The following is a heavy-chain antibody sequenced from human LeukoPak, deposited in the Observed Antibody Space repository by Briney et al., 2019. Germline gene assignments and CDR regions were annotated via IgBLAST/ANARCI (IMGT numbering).Heavy chain of an antibody. CDR3: ARHVSGYSGYEGPFDY. Sequence: GESLKISCKGSGYSFTSYWIGWVRQMPGKGLEWMGIIYPGDSDTRYSPSFQGQVTISADKSISTAYLQWSSLKASDTAMYYCARHVSGYSGYEGPFDYWGQGTLVTVSS. CDR2: IYPGDSDT. V-gene: IGHV5-51*01. D-gene: IGHD5-12*01. CDR1: GYSFTSYW. J-gene: IGHJ4*02.